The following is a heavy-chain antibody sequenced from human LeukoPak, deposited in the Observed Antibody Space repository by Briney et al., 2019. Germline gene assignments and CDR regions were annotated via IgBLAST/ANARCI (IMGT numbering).Heavy chain of an antibody. J-gene: IGHJ4*02. CDR3: ARTHPRARYCSGGSCYFFDY. Sequence: SETLFLTCAVYGGSFSGYYWSWIRQPPGKGLEWIGEINHSGSTNYNPSLKSRVTISVDTSKNQFSLKLSSVTAADTAVYYCARTHPRARYCSGGSCYFFDYWGQGTLVTVSS. CDR1: GGSFSGYY. CDR2: INHSGST. V-gene: IGHV4-34*01. D-gene: IGHD2-15*01.